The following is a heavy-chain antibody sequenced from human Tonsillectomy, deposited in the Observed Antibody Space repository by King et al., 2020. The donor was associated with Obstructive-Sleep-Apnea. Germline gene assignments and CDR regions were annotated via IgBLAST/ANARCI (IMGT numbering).Heavy chain of an antibody. V-gene: IGHV2-26*01. CDR2: IFSNDEK. CDR1: GFSLSNARMG. Sequence: VTLQESGPVLVKPPETLTLTCTVSGFSLSNARMGVSWIRQPPGKALEWLAHIFSNDEKSYSTSLKSRLTISKDTSKSQVVLTMTNMDPVDTATYYCARTLTEQWLVNYFDYWGQGTLVTVSS. D-gene: IGHD6-19*01. J-gene: IGHJ4*02. CDR3: ARTLTEQWLVNYFDY.